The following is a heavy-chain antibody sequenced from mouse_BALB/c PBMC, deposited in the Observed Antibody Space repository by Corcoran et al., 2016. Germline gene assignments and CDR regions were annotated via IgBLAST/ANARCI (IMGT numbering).Heavy chain of an antibody. D-gene: IGHD4-1*01. V-gene: IGHV14-3*02. Sequence: EVQLQQSAAEIVKPGASVKLSCTAAGFNIKDTYMHWVKQRPEQVLERIGRIDPANGNTKYDPKFQGKATITADTSSNTAYLQLSSLTSEDTAVYYCANWDWYIDVWGAGTTVTVSS. CDR3: ANWDWYIDV. CDR2: IDPANGNT. J-gene: IGHJ1*01. CDR1: GFNIKDTY.